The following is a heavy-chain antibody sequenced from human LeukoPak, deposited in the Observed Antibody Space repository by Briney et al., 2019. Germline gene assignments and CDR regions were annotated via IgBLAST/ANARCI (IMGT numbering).Heavy chain of an antibody. J-gene: IGHJ5*02. CDR1: GFTFSSYG. Sequence: PGRSLRLSCAASGFTFSSYGMHWVRQAPGKGLEWVAVISYDGSNKYYADSVKGRFTISRDNSKNTLYLQMNSLRAEDTAVYYCARGLGYCSGGSCYSFRYNWFDPWGQGTLVTVSS. V-gene: IGHV3-30*03. D-gene: IGHD2-15*01. CDR2: ISYDGSNK. CDR3: ARGLGYCSGGSCYSFRYNWFDP.